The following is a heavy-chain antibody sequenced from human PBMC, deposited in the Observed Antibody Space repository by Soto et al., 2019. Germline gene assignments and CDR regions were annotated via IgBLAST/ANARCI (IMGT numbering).Heavy chain of an antibody. CDR3: AADKLLWFGDLLPYYYYGMDV. D-gene: IGHD3-10*01. CDR2: IVVGSGNT. CDR1: GFTFTSSA. Sequence: QMQLVQSGPEVKKPGTSVKVSCKASGFTFTSSAVQWVRQARGQRLEWIGWIVVGSGNTNYAQKFQERVTITRDMSTSTAYLELSSLRSDDTAVYYCAADKLLWFGDLLPYYYYGMDVWGQGTPVTVSS. J-gene: IGHJ6*02. V-gene: IGHV1-58*01.